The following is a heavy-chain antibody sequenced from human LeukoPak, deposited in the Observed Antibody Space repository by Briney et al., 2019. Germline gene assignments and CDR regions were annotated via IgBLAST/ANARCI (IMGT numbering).Heavy chain of an antibody. J-gene: IGHJ5*02. D-gene: IGHD3-10*01. V-gene: IGHV4-34*01. CDR2: INHSGST. CDR1: GGSFSGYY. CDR3: ARRFFLMVRGEAWFDP. Sequence: SETLSLTCAVYGGSFSGYYWSWIRQPPGKGLEWIGEINHSGSTNYNPSLKSRVTISVDTSKNQFSLKLSSVTAADTAVYYCARRFFLMVRGEAWFDPWGQGTLVTVSS.